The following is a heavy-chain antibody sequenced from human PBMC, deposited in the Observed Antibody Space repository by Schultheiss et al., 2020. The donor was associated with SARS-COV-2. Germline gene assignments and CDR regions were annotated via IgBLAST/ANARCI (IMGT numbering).Heavy chain of an antibody. CDR1: GFTFTSSA. CDR2: IVVGSGNT. Sequence: SVKVSCKASGFTFTSSAVQWVRQARGQRLEWIGWIVVGSGNTNYAQKLQGRVTMTTDTSTSTAYMELRSLRSDDTAVYYCARDTRYSSGWYKAAFDIWGQGTMVTVSS. D-gene: IGHD6-19*01. J-gene: IGHJ3*02. CDR3: ARDTRYSSGWYKAAFDI. V-gene: IGHV1-58*01.